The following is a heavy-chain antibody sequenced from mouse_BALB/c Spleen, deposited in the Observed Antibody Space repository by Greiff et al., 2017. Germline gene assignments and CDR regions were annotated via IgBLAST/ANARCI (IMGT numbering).Heavy chain of an antibody. D-gene: IGHD1-1*01. V-gene: IGHV3-2*02. J-gene: IGHJ2*01. CDR2: ISYSGST. CDR1: GYSITSDYA. CDR3: ARDTTVVDAFDY. Sequence: ESGPGLVKPSQSLSLTCTVTGYSITSDYAWNWIRQFPGNKLEWMGYISYSGSTSYNPSLKSRISITRDTSKNQFFLQLNSVTTEDTATYYCARDTTVVDAFDYWGQGTTLTVSS.